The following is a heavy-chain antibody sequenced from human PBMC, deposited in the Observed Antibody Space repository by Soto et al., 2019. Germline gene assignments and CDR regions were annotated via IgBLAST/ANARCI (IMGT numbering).Heavy chain of an antibody. J-gene: IGHJ5*02. CDR1: GFTFSSHV. V-gene: IGHV3-23*01. Sequence: EVQLLESGGGLVQPGGSLRLSCAASGFTFSSHVMSWVRQAPGRGLEWVAAASARNTNTYYADSVKGRFTISRDNSKSTVYLQLDSLRVEDTAVYHCAKDVTSHGPRGYGSSWYGWFDPWGQGTLGVVSS. CDR2: ASARNTNT. D-gene: IGHD6-13*01. CDR3: AKDVTSHGPRGYGSSWYGWFDP.